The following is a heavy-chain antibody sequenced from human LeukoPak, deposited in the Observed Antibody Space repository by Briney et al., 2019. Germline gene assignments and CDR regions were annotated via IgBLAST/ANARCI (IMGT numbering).Heavy chain of an antibody. CDR3: AREGRLLGAFDV. Sequence: PGGSLRLSCAASGFTFSSYAMHWVRQAPGKGLEWVAVISYDGSNKYYADSVKGRFTISRDNAQNSLYLQVSSLRAEDTAIYYCAREGRLLGAFDVWGQGTMVTVSS. CDR2: ISYDGSNK. J-gene: IGHJ3*01. CDR1: GFTFSSYA. V-gene: IGHV3-30-3*01.